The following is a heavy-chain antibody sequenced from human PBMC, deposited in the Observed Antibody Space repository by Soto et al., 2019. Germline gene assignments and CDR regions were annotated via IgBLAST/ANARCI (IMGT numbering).Heavy chain of an antibody. V-gene: IGHV3-48*02. CDR2: ISISSNTI. Sequence: EVQLVESGGGLVQPGGSLRLSCAASGFTFSNYKMNWVRQAPGKGLEWVSYISISSNTIYHANSVKGRFTISRDNAKNALFLQMNSLRDEDTAVYFCARVEMEGWGYSYGKGMDVWGQGTTVTVSS. CDR3: ARVEMEGWGYSYGKGMDV. J-gene: IGHJ6*02. D-gene: IGHD5-18*01. CDR1: GFTFSNYK.